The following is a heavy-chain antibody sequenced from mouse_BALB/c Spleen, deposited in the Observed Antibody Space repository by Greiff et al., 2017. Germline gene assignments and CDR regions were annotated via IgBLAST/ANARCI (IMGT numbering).Heavy chain of an antibody. CDR3: ARRYRYDNYFDY. V-gene: IGHV14-3*02. Sequence: VQLKQSGAELVKPGASVKLSCTASGFNIKDTYMHWVKQRPEQGLEWIGRIDPANGNTKYDPKFQGKATITADTSSNTAYLQLSSLTSEDTAVYYCARRYRYDNYFDYWGQGTTLTVSS. CDR1: GFNIKDTY. J-gene: IGHJ2*01. CDR2: IDPANGNT. D-gene: IGHD2-14*01.